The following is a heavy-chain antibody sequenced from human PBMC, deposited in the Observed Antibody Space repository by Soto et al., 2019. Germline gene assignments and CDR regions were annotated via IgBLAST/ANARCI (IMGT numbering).Heavy chain of an antibody. D-gene: IGHD6-13*01. CDR2: IKQDGSEK. Sequence: EVQLVDSGGGLVQPGGSLRLSCAASGFTFSSYWMSWVRQAPVKGLEWVGNIKQDGSEKNYVDFVKGRVTISRDNAKNSLYLQMNRRIAADTAVYYCARIASAGRGWDVWGQGTTVVVSS. CDR1: GFTFSSYW. CDR3: ARIASAGRGWDV. V-gene: IGHV3-7*01. J-gene: IGHJ6*02.